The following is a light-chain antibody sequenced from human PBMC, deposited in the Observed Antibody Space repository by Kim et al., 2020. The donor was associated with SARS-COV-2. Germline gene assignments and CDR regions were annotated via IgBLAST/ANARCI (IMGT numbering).Light chain of an antibody. J-gene: IGKJ4*01. CDR3: QKYNSVPLT. CDR2: AAS. Sequence: ASIGDSVTITCRASQGITNYLAWYQPKPGKVPMLLIYAASALQSGVPSRFSGSGSATDFTLTISNLQPEDVATYYCQKYNSVPLTFGGGTKVDIK. V-gene: IGKV1-27*01. CDR1: QGITNY.